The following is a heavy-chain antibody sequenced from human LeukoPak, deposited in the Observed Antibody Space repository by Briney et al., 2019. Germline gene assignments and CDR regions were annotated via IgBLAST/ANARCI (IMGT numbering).Heavy chain of an antibody. Sequence: ASVKVSFKASVYTFTNYDIHWVRQATGQGLEWMGWMNPNSGNTGSAQKFQGRVTMTRNTSINTAHMELSSLRSEDTAVFYCARGGELDAFDIWGQGTMVTVSS. CDR1: VYTFTNYD. D-gene: IGHD3-16*01. J-gene: IGHJ3*02. CDR3: ARGGELDAFDI. CDR2: MNPNSGNT. V-gene: IGHV1-8*01.